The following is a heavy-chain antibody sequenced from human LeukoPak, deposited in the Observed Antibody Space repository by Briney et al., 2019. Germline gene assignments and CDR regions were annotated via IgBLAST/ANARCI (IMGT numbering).Heavy chain of an antibody. CDR2: IYYSGGT. J-gene: IGHJ5*02. CDR1: GGSISSYY. Sequence: SETLSLTCTVSGGSISSYYWSWIRQPPGKGLEWIGYIYYSGGTNYNPSLKSRVTISVDTSKNQFSLKLSSVTAADTAVYYCARVGPRIVEFDPWGQGTLVTVSS. V-gene: IGHV4-59*01. D-gene: IGHD2-15*01. CDR3: ARVGPRIVEFDP.